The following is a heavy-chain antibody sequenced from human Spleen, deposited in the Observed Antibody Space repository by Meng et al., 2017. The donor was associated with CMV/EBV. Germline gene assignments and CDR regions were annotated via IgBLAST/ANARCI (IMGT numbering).Heavy chain of an antibody. J-gene: IGHJ3*02. CDR3: VRGGPYGSGPYGAFDI. D-gene: IGHD3-10*01. CDR2: ISYDGNNK. V-gene: IGHV3-30*04. Sequence: GLTFSSDPMDWVRQAQGKGLECVAMISYDGNNKFYASSVKSRFTISRDDSTNTRSLKMNSMRAEDTAVYYCVRGGPYGSGPYGAFDIWGPGTMVTVSS. CDR1: GLTFSSDP.